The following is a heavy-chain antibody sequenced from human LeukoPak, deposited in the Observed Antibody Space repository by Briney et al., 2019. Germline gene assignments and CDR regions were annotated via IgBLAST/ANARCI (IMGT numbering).Heavy chain of an antibody. V-gene: IGHV3-33*06. J-gene: IGHJ4*02. D-gene: IGHD4-11*01. CDR3: AKDAQRGFDYSNSLEY. CDR2: IWSDKSNR. CDR1: GFIFNHHA. Sequence: GGSLRLSCAVSGFIFNHHAMHWVRQAPGKGLEWVAVIWSDKSNRFYADSVRGRFTISRDDSRKTVYLQMEGMTAEDTAIYYCAKDAQRGFDYSNSLEYWGQGALVTVAS.